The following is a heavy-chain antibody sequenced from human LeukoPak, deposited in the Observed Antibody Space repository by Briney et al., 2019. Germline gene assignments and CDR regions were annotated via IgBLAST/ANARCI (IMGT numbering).Heavy chain of an antibody. CDR1: GDSVSSNSAD. CDR3: ARDYRSGYDTYYYYYGMDV. J-gene: IGHJ6*04. D-gene: IGHD5-12*01. CDR2: TYYRSKWYN. V-gene: IGHV6-1*01. Sequence: SQTLSLTCAISGDSVSSNSADWNWIRQSPSRGLEWLGRTYYRSKWYNDYAVSVKSRITINPDTSKNQFSLQLNSVTPEDTAVYYCARDYRSGYDTYYYYYGMDVWGKGTTVTVSS.